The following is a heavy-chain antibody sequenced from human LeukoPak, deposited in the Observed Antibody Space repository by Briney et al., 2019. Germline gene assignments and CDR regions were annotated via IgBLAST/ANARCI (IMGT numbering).Heavy chain of an antibody. CDR3: ARDPYYYDSSGYCY. CDR1: GFTFSSYA. V-gene: IGHV3-30-3*01. CDR2: ISYDGSNK. D-gene: IGHD3-22*01. Sequence: GGSLRLSCAASGFTFSSYAMHWVRQAPGKGLEWVAVISYDGSNKYYADSVKGRFTISRDNSKNTLYLQMNSLRAEDTAVYYCARDPYYYDSSGYCYWGQGTLVTVSS. J-gene: IGHJ4*02.